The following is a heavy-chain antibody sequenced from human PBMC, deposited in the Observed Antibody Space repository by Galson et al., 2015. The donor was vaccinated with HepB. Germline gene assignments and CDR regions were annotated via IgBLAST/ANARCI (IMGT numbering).Heavy chain of an antibody. Sequence: SVTVSCKASGGTFSSYAISWVRQAPGQGLEWMGGIIPIFGTANYAQKFQGRVTITADKSTSTAYMELSSLRSEDTAVYYCARVSSSGYYYYGMDVWGQGTTVTVSS. CDR1: GGTFSSYA. CDR3: ARVSSSGYYYYGMDV. J-gene: IGHJ6*02. D-gene: IGHD1-26*01. CDR2: IIPIFGTA. V-gene: IGHV1-69*06.